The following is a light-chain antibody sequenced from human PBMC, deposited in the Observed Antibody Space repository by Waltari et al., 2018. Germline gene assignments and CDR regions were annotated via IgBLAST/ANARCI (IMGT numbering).Light chain of an antibody. CDR2: DVS. CDR1: SSDVGGYNY. V-gene: IGLV2-14*01. CDR3: SSYTSSSTWV. Sequence: QSALTQSASVSGSPGQSITIPCTGTSSDVGGYNYVSWYQQHPGKAPKLMIYDVSKRPSGVSNRFSGSKSGNTASLTISGLQAEDEADYYCSSYTSSSTWVFGGGTKVTVL. J-gene: IGLJ3*02.